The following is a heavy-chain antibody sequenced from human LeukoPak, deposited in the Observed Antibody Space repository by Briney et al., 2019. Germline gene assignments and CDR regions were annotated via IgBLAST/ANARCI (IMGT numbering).Heavy chain of an antibody. J-gene: IGHJ6*02. Sequence: SVKVSCKASGGTFSSYAISWVRQAPGQGLEWVGRIIPILGIANYAQKFQGRVTITADKSTSTDYMELSSLRSEDTAVYYCARGAFYDILTGYQTYYYGMDVWGQGTTVTVSS. CDR2: IIPILGIA. CDR3: ARGAFYDILTGYQTYYYGMDV. D-gene: IGHD3-9*01. V-gene: IGHV1-69*04. CDR1: GGTFSSYA.